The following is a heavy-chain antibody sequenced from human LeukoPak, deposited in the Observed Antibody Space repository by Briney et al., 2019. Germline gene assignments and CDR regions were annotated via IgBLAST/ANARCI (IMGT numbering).Heavy chain of an antibody. V-gene: IGHV4-61*02. CDR2: IYTSGST. D-gene: IGHD5-24*01. J-gene: IGHJ3*02. Sequence: PSETLSLTCTVSGGSISSGSYYWSWIRQPAGKGREWIGRIYTSGSTNYNPSLKSRVTISVDTSKNQFSLKLSSVTAADTAVYYCARDYAGYKYTAFDIWGQGTMVTVSS. CDR1: GGSISSGSYY. CDR3: ARDYAGYKYTAFDI.